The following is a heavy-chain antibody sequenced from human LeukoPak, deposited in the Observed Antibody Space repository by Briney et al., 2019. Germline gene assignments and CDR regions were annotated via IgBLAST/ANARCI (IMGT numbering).Heavy chain of an antibody. Sequence: SETLSLTCTVSGGSISSYYWSWIRQPPGKGLEWIGYIYYNVNTNYNPSLKSRVTISVDTSKNQFSLKLRSVTAADTAVYYCARDGVESRYYFDYWGQGTLVTVSS. CDR3: ARDGVESRYYFDY. V-gene: IGHV4-59*01. J-gene: IGHJ4*02. CDR1: GGSISSYY. CDR2: IYYNVNT. D-gene: IGHD1-1*01.